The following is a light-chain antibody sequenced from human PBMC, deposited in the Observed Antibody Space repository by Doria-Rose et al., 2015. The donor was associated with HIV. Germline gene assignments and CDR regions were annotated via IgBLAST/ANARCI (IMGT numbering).Light chain of an antibody. J-gene: IGKJ1*01. CDR2: DGS. V-gene: IGKV3-20*01. CDR1: QSFSSTY. CDR3: HQYGTSWT. Sequence: EIALTQSPGTLSLSPGERATLSCRASQSFSSTYLAWYQQKPGQAPSLLIYDGSTRATSIPDRCSASGSGTDFTLTINRLEPEDFALYYCHQYGTSWTFGQGTKVEI.